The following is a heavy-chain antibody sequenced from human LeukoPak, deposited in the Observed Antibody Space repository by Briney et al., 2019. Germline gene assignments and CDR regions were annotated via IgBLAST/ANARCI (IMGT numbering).Heavy chain of an antibody. D-gene: IGHD3-10*01. CDR3: ARDGRSGVNPAFDY. V-gene: IGHV3-7*01. CDR2: INEDGSET. Sequence: QSGGSLRLSCAAYGFTFSSSWLSWVRQAPGKGLEWVANINEDGSETYYVDSVKGRFTISRDNAESSLYLQMNSPRGEDTAVYYCARDGRSGVNPAFDYWGQGTLVTVSS. CDR1: GFTFSSSW. J-gene: IGHJ4*02.